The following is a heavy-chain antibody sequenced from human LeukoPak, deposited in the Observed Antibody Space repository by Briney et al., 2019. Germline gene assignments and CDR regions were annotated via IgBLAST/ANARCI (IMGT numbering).Heavy chain of an antibody. J-gene: IGHJ4*02. CDR1: GGSFSGYY. V-gene: IGHV4-34*01. CDR3: ARQGDIVVATFDY. D-gene: IGHD2-2*01. CDR2: INHSGST. Sequence: PSETLSLTCAVYGGSFSGYYWSWIRQPPGKVLEWIGEINHSGSTNYNPSLKSRVTISVDTSKNQFSLKLSSVTAADTAVYYCARQGDIVVATFDYWGQGTLVTVSS.